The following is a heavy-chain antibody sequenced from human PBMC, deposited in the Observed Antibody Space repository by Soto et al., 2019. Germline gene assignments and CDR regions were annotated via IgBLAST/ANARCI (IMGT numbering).Heavy chain of an antibody. J-gene: IGHJ4*01. Sequence: GGSLRLSCEASGFAVSSTYIHWVRQAPGKGLEWVSAFYIGGTTYYAASVKGRFTISRDNSKNTLYLQMNSLRAEDTALYYCARAPTATSTFDFWGQGTLVTVSS. CDR2: FYIGGTT. D-gene: IGHD4-17*01. V-gene: IGHV3-53*01. CDR3: ARAPTATSTFDF. CDR1: GFAVSSTY.